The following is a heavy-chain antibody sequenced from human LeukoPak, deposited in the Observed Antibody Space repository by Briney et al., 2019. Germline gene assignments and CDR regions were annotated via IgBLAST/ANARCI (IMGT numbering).Heavy chain of an antibody. J-gene: IGHJ4*02. V-gene: IGHV1-2*02. D-gene: IGHD4-17*01. CDR2: INPNSGGT. CDR3: ARGNPTVRPLDY. Sequence: GASVKVSCKASGYTLTGYYMHWVRQAPGQGLEWMGWINPNSGGTNYAQKLQGRVTMTTDTSTSTAYMELRSLRSDDTAVYYCARGNPTVRPLDYWGQGTLVTVSS. CDR1: GYTLTGYY.